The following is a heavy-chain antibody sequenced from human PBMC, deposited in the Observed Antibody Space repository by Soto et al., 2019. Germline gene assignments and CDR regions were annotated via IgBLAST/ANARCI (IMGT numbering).Heavy chain of an antibody. CDR3: AREPGSRGPFDAFDI. D-gene: IGHD3-10*01. J-gene: IGHJ3*02. CDR2: IYSGGST. CDR1: GFTVSSNY. V-gene: IGHV3-66*01. Sequence: EVQLVESGGGLVQSGGSLRLSCAASGFTVSSNYMSWVRQAPGKGLEWVSVIYSGGSTYYADSVKGRFTISRDNSKNTLYRQMNSLRAEDTAVYYCAREPGSRGPFDAFDIWGQGTMVTVSS.